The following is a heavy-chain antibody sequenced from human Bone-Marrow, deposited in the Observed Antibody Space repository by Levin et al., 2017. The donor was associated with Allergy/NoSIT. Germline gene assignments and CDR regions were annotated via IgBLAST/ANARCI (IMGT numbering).Heavy chain of an antibody. Sequence: PGGSLRLSCKVSGSTLTELSMHWVRQAPGKGLEWMGGFDPEDGETIYAQKFQGRVTMTEDTSTDTAYMELSSLRSEDTAVYYCATDVSAEDAFDIWGQGTMVTVSS. CDR3: ATDVSAEDAFDI. D-gene: IGHD5/OR15-5a*01. V-gene: IGHV1-24*01. J-gene: IGHJ3*02. CDR1: GSTLTELS. CDR2: FDPEDGET.